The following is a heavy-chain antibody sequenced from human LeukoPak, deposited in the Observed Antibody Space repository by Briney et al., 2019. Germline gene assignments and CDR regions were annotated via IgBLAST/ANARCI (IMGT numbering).Heavy chain of an antibody. J-gene: IGHJ4*02. CDR2: IYYSGST. V-gene: IGHV4-39*07. D-gene: IGHD6-19*01. CDR1: GGSISSSSYY. CDR3: ARRLRAVAGYYFDY. Sequence: SQTLSLTCTVSGGSISSSSYYWGWIRQPPGKGLEWIGSIYYSGSTYYNPSLKSRVTISVDTSKNQFSLKLSSVTAADTAVYYCARRLRAVAGYYFDYWGQGTLVTVSS.